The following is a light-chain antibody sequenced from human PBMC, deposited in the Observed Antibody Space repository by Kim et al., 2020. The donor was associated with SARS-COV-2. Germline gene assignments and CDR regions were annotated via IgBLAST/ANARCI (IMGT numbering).Light chain of an antibody. J-gene: IGLJ3*02. Sequence: APGKPARITCGGNNIGSKSVNWYQQKPGQAPVLVIYYDSDRPSGIPERFSGSNSGNTATLTISRVEAGDEADYYCQVWDSSSDLWVFGGGTQLTVL. V-gene: IGLV3-21*04. CDR1: NIGSKS. CDR2: YDS. CDR3: QVWDSSSDLWV.